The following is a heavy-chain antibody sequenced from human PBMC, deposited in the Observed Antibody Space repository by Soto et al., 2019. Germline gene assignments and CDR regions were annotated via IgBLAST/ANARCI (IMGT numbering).Heavy chain of an antibody. CDR3: AKGSTYSFYFDH. CDR1: GFSFSSYD. Sequence: GGSLRLSCVASGFSFSSYDMSWVRQAPGKGLEWVSFIIGNSGTTYYADSVKGRFTISRDNSKNTLYLQMSRLGAEDTAAYYLAKGSTYSFYFDHWGQGTLVTVSS. V-gene: IGHV3-23*01. D-gene: IGHD5-18*01. J-gene: IGHJ4*01. CDR2: IIGNSGTT.